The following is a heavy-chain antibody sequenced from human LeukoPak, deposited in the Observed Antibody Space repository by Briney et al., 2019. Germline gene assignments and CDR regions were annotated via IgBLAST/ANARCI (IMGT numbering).Heavy chain of an antibody. Sequence: GGSLRLSCAASGFTFSSYVMNWVRQAPGKGLEWVSGISDSGGGTYYADSVKGRFTISRDNSKNTLYLQMNSLRAEDAAVYYCAKDRGTAMVTSLYFDYWGQGTLVTVSS. J-gene: IGHJ4*02. CDR3: AKDRGTAMVTSLYFDY. D-gene: IGHD5-18*01. CDR1: GFTFSSYV. V-gene: IGHV3-23*01. CDR2: ISDSGGGT.